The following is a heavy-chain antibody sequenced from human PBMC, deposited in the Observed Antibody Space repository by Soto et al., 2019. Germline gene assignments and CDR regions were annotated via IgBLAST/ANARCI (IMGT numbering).Heavy chain of an antibody. D-gene: IGHD2-2*01. V-gene: IGHV1-18*01. J-gene: IGHJ6*03. Sequence: ASVKVSCKASGYTFTSYGISWVRQAPGQGLEWMGWISAYNGNTNYAQKLQGRVTMTTDTSTSTAYMELRSLRSDDTAVYYCARDAVGHDYADIVVVPAAILYYYYYMDVWG. CDR2: ISAYNGNT. CDR1: GYTFTSYG. CDR3: ARDAVGHDYADIVVVPAAILYYYYYMDV.